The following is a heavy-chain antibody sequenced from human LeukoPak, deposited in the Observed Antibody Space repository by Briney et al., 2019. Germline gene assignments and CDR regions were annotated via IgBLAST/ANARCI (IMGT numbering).Heavy chain of an antibody. CDR2: IYYSGST. J-gene: IGHJ4*02. D-gene: IGHD5-18*01. V-gene: IGHV4-59*04. Sequence: PSETLSLTCTVSGGSISSYYWSWIRQPPGKGLEWIGYIYYSGSTYYNPSLKSRVAISVDTSKNQFSLKLSSVTAADTAVYYCARLEKVGDTAMVYHYFDYWGQGTLVTVSS. CDR1: GGSISSYY. CDR3: ARLEKVGDTAMVYHYFDY.